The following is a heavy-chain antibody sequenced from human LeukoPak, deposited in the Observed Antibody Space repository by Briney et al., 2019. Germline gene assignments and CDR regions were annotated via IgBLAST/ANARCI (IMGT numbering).Heavy chain of an antibody. V-gene: IGHV3-23*01. Sequence: GGSLRLSCAASGFTVSSAYVSWVRQAPGKGLEWVSAISGSGGSTYYADSVKGRFTISRDNSKNTLYLQMNSLRAEDTAVYYCADYDSSGYQNFDYWGQGTLVTVSS. CDR3: ADYDSSGYQNFDY. CDR1: GFTVSSAY. CDR2: ISGSGGST. D-gene: IGHD3-22*01. J-gene: IGHJ4*02.